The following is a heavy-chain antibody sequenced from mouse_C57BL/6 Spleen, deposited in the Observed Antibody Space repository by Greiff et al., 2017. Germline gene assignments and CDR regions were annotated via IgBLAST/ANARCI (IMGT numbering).Heavy chain of an antibody. CDR3: AFYDDDGDY. Sequence: QVQLQQPGAELVRPGSSVKLSCKASGYTFTSYWMDWVKQRPGQGLEWIGNIYPSDSETHYNQKFKDKATLTVDKSSSTAYMQLSSLTSEDSAVYYCAFYDDDGDYWGQGTTLTVSS. CDR1: GYTFTSYW. D-gene: IGHD2-4*01. V-gene: IGHV1-61*01. J-gene: IGHJ2*01. CDR2: IYPSDSET.